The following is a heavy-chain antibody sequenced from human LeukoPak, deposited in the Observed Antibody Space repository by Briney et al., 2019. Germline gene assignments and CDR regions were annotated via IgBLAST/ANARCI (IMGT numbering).Heavy chain of an antibody. J-gene: IGHJ4*02. CDR2: ISWNSGSI. CDR3: AKVIMGVSCTNGVCYVFDY. Sequence: GGSLRLSCAASGFTFDDYAMHWVRQAPGKGLEWVSGISWNSGSIAYADSVKGRFTISRDNAKNSLYLQMNSLRAEDTALYYCAKVIMGVSCTNGVCYVFDYWGQGTLVTVSS. V-gene: IGHV3-9*01. CDR1: GFTFDDYA. D-gene: IGHD2-8*01.